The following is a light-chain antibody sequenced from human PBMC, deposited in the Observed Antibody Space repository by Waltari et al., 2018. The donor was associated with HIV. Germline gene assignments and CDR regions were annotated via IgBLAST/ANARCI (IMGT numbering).Light chain of an antibody. V-gene: IGLV2-8*01. CDR1: SSDVGGYNY. J-gene: IGLJ2*01. CDR3: SSYAGSNVI. CDR2: GVS. Sequence: QSALTQPPSASGSPGQSVTISCTGTSSDVGGYNYFSCYQQHPDKAPKLMIYGVSKRPSGVPDRFSGSKSGNTASLTVSGLQAEDEADYYCSSYAGSNVIFGGGTKLTVL.